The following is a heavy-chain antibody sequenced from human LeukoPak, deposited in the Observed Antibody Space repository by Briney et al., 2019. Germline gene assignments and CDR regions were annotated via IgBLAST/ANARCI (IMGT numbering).Heavy chain of an antibody. CDR3: ARVGTRGAPSGY. V-gene: IGHV1-69*04. CDR1: GGTFSSYA. J-gene: IGHJ4*02. CDR2: IIPILGIA. Sequence: SVKVSCKASGGTFSSYAISWVRQAPGQGLEWMGRIIPILGIANYAQKFQGRVTITADKSTSTAYMELSSLRSEDTAVYYCARVGTRGAPSGYWGQGTLVTVSS. D-gene: IGHD1-26*01.